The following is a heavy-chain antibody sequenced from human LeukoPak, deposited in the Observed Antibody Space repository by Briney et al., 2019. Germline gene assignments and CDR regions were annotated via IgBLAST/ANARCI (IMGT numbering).Heavy chain of an antibody. V-gene: IGHV3-30*02. CDR3: AKDLYYDFWSGYGPFDY. Sequence: GGSLRLSCAASGLTFSSYGMHWVRQAPGKGLEWVAFIRYDGSNKYYADSVKGRFTISRDNSKNTLYLQMNSLRAEDTAVYYCAKDLYYDFWSGYGPFDYWGQGTLVTVSS. D-gene: IGHD3-3*01. CDR1: GLTFSSYG. J-gene: IGHJ4*02. CDR2: IRYDGSNK.